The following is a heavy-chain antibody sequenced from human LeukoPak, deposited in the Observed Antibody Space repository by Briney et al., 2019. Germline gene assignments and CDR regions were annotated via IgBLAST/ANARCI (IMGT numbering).Heavy chain of an antibody. CDR3: ARGFALGVATVYYYGMDV. J-gene: IGHJ6*02. D-gene: IGHD5-12*01. Sequence: ASVKVSCKASGYTFTSYDINWVRQATGQGLEWMGWMNPNSGNTGYAQKFQGRVTMTRYTSISTAYMELSSLRSEDTAVYYCARGFALGVATVYYYGMDVWGQGTTVTVSS. V-gene: IGHV1-8*01. CDR2: MNPNSGNT. CDR1: GYTFTSYD.